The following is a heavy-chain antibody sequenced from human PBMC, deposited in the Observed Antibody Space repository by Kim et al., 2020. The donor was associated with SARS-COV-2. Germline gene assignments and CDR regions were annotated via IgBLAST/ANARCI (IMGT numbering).Heavy chain of an antibody. CDR2: T. Sequence: TEYAASVKGRFTISRDDSKSIAYLQMNSLKTEDTAVYYCTRRYSSSSWVYWGQGTLVTVSS. V-gene: IGHV3-49*02. J-gene: IGHJ4*02. CDR3: TRRYSSSSWVY. D-gene: IGHD6-13*01.